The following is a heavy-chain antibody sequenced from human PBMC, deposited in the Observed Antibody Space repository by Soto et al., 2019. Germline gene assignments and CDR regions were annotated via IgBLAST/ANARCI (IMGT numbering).Heavy chain of an antibody. CDR1: GFTFSSYS. CDR2: ISSSSSYI. CDR3: ARDGECLSCSGGSCYSRYNAFDI. D-gene: IGHD2-15*01. Sequence: GGSLRLSCAASGFTFSSYSMNWVRQAPGKGLEWVSSISSSSSYIYYADSVKGRFTISRDNAKNSLYLQMNSLRAENTALYYWARDGECLSCSGGSCYSRYNAFDIWGQGTMVTVSS. V-gene: IGHV3-21*01. J-gene: IGHJ3*02.